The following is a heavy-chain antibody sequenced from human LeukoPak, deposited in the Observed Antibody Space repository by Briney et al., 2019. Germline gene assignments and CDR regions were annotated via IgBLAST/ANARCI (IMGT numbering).Heavy chain of an antibody. Sequence: GASVKVSCKASGGTFSSYAISWVRQAPGQGLEWMGGIIPIFGTANYAQKFQGRVTITADESTSTAYMELSSLRSEDTAVYYCALSELRGQYYFDYWAREPWSPSPQ. V-gene: IGHV1-69*13. CDR2: IIPIFGTA. J-gene: IGHJ4*02. CDR3: ALSELRGQYYFDY. D-gene: IGHD4-17*01. CDR1: GGTFSSYA.